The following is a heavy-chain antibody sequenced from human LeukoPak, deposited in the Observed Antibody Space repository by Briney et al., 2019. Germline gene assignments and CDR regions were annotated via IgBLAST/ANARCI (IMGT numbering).Heavy chain of an antibody. CDR3: ARVYDFWSGYYCFDY. V-gene: IGHV1-18*01. CDR1: GYTFTSYG. Sequence: ASVKVSCKASGYTFTSYGISWVRQAPGQGLEWMEWISAYNGNTNYAQKLQGRVTMTTDTSTSTAYMELRSLRSDDTVVYYCARVYDFWSGYYCFDYWGQGNLVTVSS. CDR2: ISAYNGNT. J-gene: IGHJ4*02. D-gene: IGHD3-3*01.